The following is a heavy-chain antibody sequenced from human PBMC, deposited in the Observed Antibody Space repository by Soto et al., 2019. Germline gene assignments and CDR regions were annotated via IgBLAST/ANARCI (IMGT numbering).Heavy chain of an antibody. D-gene: IGHD3-10*01. CDR3: ARGLGLAFGELHNWFDP. CDR2: IYYSGST. V-gene: IGHV4-30-4*01. Sequence: QVQLRESGPGLVKPSQTLSLTCTVSGGSISSGDYYWSWIRQPPGKGLEWIGYIYYSGSTYYNPSLKSRVTISVDTSKNQFSLKLSSVTAADTAVYYCARGLGLAFGELHNWFDPWGQGTLVTVSS. J-gene: IGHJ5*02. CDR1: GGSISSGDYY.